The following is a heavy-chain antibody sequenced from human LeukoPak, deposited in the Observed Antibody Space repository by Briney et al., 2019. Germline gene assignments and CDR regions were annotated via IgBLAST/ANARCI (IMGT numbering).Heavy chain of an antibody. Sequence: GGSLRLSCAASGFTFSTAWRSWVRQAPGKGLEWVGRIKSKNHGGTTDYAAPVKSRFTISRDDSQNTLYLQMNSLKTEDTAMYYCTTGSSGIWGRGTLVTVSS. CDR2: IKSKNHGGTT. D-gene: IGHD6-19*01. CDR1: GFTFSTAW. V-gene: IGHV3-15*01. CDR3: TTGSSGI. J-gene: IGHJ1*01.